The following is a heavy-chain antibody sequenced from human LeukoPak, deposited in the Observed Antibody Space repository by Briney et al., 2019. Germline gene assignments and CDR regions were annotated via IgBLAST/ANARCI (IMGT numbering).Heavy chain of an antibody. Sequence: GESLKISCKGSGYSFTNYWIGWVRQAPGQGLEWMGWISAYNGNTNYAQKLQGRVTMTTDTSTSTAYMELRSLRSDDTAVYYCAYGRSGYYRGYFDYWGQGTLVTVSS. J-gene: IGHJ4*02. CDR1: GYSFTNYW. CDR3: AYGRSGYYRGYFDY. V-gene: IGHV1-18*04. D-gene: IGHD3-22*01. CDR2: ISAYNGNT.